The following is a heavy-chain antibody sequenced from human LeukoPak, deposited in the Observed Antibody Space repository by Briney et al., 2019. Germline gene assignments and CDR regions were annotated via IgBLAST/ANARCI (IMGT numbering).Heavy chain of an antibody. V-gene: IGHV3-30*02. Sequence: GGSLRLSCAASGFTFSSYGMHWVRQAPGKGLEWVAFIRYDGSNKYYADSVKGRFTISRDNSKNTLFLQMNGLRTEDTAVYYCAKNSLSSRLRYFDYWGQGTLVTVSS. CDR1: GFTFSSYG. D-gene: IGHD4-17*01. CDR2: IRYDGSNK. CDR3: AKNSLSSRLRYFDY. J-gene: IGHJ4*02.